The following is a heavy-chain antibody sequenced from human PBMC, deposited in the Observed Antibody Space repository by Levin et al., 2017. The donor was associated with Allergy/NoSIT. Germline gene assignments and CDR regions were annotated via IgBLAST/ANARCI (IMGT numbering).Heavy chain of an antibody. V-gene: IGHV3-23*01. D-gene: IGHD2-15*01. CDR3: AKARVVVAATLMDY. CDR2: ISGSGGST. Sequence: QASETLSLTCAASGFTFSSYAMSWVRQAPGKGLEWVSAISGSGGSTYYADSVKGRFTISRDNSKNTLYLQMNSLRAEDTAVYYCAKARVVVAATLMDYWGQGTLVTVSS. J-gene: IGHJ4*02. CDR1: GFTFSSYA.